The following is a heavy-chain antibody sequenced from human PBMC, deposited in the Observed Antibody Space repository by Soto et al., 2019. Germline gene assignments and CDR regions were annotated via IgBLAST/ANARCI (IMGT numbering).Heavy chain of an antibody. Sequence: PSETLSLTCTVSGDSISSSSYYWSWIRQHPGKGLEWIGYIRYSGNTRYNPSLKSRLTISVDTSKNQFSLMLSSLTAADTAVYFCARARVPYSSTWYRYDYYGMDIWGQGTTVTVSS. CDR2: IRYSGNT. J-gene: IGHJ6*02. V-gene: IGHV4-31*03. CDR3: ARARVPYSSTWYRYDYYGMDI. CDR1: GDSISSSSYY. D-gene: IGHD6-13*01.